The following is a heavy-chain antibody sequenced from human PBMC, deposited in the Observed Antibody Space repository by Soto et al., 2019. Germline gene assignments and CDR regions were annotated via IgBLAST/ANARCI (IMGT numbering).Heavy chain of an antibody. CDR2: IYYSGST. D-gene: IGHD3-22*01. CDR1: GGSIISGGYY. V-gene: IGHV4-31*03. J-gene: IGHJ4*02. Sequence: ASETLSLTCTVSGGSIISGGYYWSWIRQHPGKGLEWIGYIYYSGSTYYNPSLKSRVTISVDTSKNQFSLKLSSVTAADTAVYYCAREGAYDSSGYYDYWGQGTLVTVSS. CDR3: AREGAYDSSGYYDY.